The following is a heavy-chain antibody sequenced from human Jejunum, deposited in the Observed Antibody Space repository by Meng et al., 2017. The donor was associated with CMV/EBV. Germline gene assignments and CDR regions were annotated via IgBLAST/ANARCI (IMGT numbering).Heavy chain of an antibody. CDR3: AREDIVVVPAAMGDAFDI. J-gene: IGHJ3*02. CDR2: IYYSGRT. D-gene: IGHD2-2*01. Sequence: SGSYYWSWIRQPPGKGLEWIGYIYYSGRTNYNPSLKSRVTISVDTSKNQFSLKLSSVTAADTAVYYCAREDIVVVPAAMGDAFDIRGQGTMVTVSS. CDR1: SGSYY. V-gene: IGHV4-61*01.